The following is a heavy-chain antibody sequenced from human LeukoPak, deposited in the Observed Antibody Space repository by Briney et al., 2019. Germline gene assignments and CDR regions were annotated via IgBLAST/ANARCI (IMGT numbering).Heavy chain of an antibody. Sequence: GGSLRLSCAASGFTFSSYWMSWVRQAPGKGLEWVASIKQDGSERYYVDSVKGRFTISRDNAKNSLYLQMNSLRAEDTAVYFCAKFQGHYGDSEYYFDSWGQGALVTVSS. CDR3: AKFQGHYGDSEYYFDS. CDR1: GFTFSSYW. J-gene: IGHJ4*02. D-gene: IGHD3-10*01. V-gene: IGHV3-7*01. CDR2: IKQDGSER.